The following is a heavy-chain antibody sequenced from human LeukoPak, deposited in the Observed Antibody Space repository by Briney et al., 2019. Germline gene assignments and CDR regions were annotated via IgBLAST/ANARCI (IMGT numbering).Heavy chain of an antibody. J-gene: IGHJ3*01. CDR3: ARGGDFGVPAPLGIDAFDF. V-gene: IGHV3-49*04. D-gene: IGHD2-2*01. CDR1: GFSFRDYA. CDR2: IRSKAYAETT. Sequence: PGGSLRLSCTTSGFSFRDYALSWVRQAPGKGLEWVGFIRSKAYAETTEYAASGKGRFTISKDDSKTIAYLQMNSLKTEDTAVSYCARGGDFGVPAPLGIDAFDFWGQGTMVTVSS.